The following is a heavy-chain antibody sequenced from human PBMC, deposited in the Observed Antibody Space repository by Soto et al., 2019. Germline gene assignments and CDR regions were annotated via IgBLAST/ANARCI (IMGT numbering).Heavy chain of an antibody. Sequence: GESLKISCKGSGYSFTCYWIGWVRQMPGKGLEWMGIIYPGDSETKYSPSLQGQATISADKSISTAYLQWSSLKASGTAMYYCARRGDTQKHHPYNMDVWGQGTTVTVFS. J-gene: IGHJ6*02. D-gene: IGHD2-21*02. CDR2: IYPGDSET. CDR3: ARRGDTQKHHPYNMDV. V-gene: IGHV5-51*01. CDR1: GYSFTCYW.